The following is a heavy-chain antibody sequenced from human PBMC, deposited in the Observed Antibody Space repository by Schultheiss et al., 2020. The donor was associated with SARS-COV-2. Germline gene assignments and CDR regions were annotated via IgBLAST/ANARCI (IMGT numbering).Heavy chain of an antibody. V-gene: IGHV1-2*02. D-gene: IGHD6-13*01. CDR1: GYTFTGHY. Sequence: ASVKVSCKASGYTFTGHYMHWVRQAPGQGLEWMGRINPNSGDTDYAQKFQGRVTMTRDTSISTAYMELSRLRSDDTAVYYCARVLSSSWHFDYWGQGTLVTVSS. CDR2: INPNSGDT. J-gene: IGHJ4*02. CDR3: ARVLSSSWHFDY.